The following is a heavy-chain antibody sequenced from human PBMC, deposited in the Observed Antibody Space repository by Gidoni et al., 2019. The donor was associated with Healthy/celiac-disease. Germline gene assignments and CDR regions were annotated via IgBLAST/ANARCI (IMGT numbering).Heavy chain of an antibody. D-gene: IGHD2-8*01. CDR2: IRTEAYGGTT. J-gene: IGHJ5*02. CDR3: TRVSPPMVYAPHWFDP. Sequence: EVQLVESGGGLIPPGRSLRLSCTASGFTFGDYGMSWFRQAPGQGLEWIGFIRTEAYGGTTEYAASVKGRFTISRDDSKRIAYLQMNSLKTEDTAVYYCTRVSPPMVYAPHWFDPWGQGTLVTVSS. V-gene: IGHV3-49*03. CDR1: GFTFGDYG.